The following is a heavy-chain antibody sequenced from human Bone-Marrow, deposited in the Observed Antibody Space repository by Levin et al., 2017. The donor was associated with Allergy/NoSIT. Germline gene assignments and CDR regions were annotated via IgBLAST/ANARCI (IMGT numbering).Heavy chain of an antibody. J-gene: IGHJ4*02. V-gene: IGHV1-2*06. CDR3: ATYRSRLDY. CDR1: GYIFTDYY. CDR2: INPDGGGT. Sequence: ASVKVSCKASGYIFTDYYIHWVRQAPGQGLEWMGRINPDGGGTNYAQKFQGRVTMTRDTSISTAYMVLSRLTSDDTAVFYCATYRSRLDYWGQGTLVTVSS. D-gene: IGHD2-2*02.